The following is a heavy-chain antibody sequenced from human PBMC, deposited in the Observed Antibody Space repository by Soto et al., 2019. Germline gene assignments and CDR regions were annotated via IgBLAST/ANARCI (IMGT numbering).Heavy chain of an antibody. V-gene: IGHV4-61*05. CDR3: ARYYGGYSDY. CDR2: IYYSGST. CDR1: GGSISSDSYY. J-gene: IGHJ4*02. D-gene: IGHD3-10*01. Sequence: SETLSLTCTFSGGSISSDSYYLGWIRQPPGKGLEWIGYIYYSGSTNYNPTLKCRVTISVDTSKNQFSLKLSSVTAADTAVYYCARYYGGYSDYWGQGTLVTVSS.